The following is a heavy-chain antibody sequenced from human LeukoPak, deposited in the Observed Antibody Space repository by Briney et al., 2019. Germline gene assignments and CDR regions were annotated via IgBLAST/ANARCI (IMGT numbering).Heavy chain of an antibody. J-gene: IGHJ3*02. CDR3: ARKNDFDI. CDR2: IYYTGST. V-gene: IGHV4-59*01. CDR1: GDSISTYY. Sequence: SETLSLTCTVSGDSISTYYWSWIRQPPGEGLEWIGYIYYTGSTNYNPSLKSRVTISVDTSKNQFSLKLSSVTAADTAVYYCARKNDFDIWGQGTLVTVSS. D-gene: IGHD2/OR15-2a*01.